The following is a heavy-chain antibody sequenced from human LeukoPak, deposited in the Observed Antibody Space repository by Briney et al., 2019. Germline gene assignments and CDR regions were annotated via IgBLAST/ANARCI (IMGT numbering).Heavy chain of an antibody. CDR1: GGSISSGDYY. Sequence: PSETLSLTCTVSGGSISSGDYYWSWIRQPPGKGLEWIAYMYYSGSTYYNPSLKSRVTMSADTSKNQLSLKLSSVTAADTAVYYCARTRIAAEGWFDPWGQGTLVTVSS. V-gene: IGHV4-30-4*01. CDR2: MYYSGST. CDR3: ARTRIAAEGWFDP. J-gene: IGHJ5*02. D-gene: IGHD6-13*01.